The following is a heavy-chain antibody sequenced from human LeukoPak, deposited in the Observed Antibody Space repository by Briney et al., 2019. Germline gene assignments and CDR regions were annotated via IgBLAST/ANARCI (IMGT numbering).Heavy chain of an antibody. CDR2: IHSRGTT. Sequence: SETLSLTCSVSGVSITSYYWNWIRQSPGKGLEWLGNIHSRGTTNYNPSLKSRVTLSLDTSKNQFSLKLSSVTAADTAVYYCASLGYWGQGTLVTVSS. V-gene: IGHV4-59*12. J-gene: IGHJ4*02. CDR3: ASLGY. D-gene: IGHD3-16*01. CDR1: GVSITSYY.